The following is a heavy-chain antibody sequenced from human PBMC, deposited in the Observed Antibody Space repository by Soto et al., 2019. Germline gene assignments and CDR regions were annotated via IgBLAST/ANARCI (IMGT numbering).Heavy chain of an antibody. J-gene: IGHJ5*02. Sequence: GASVKVSWKTSGYANTRYGGSWVRQAPGQGLEWMGWISAYNGNTNYAQKLQGRVTMTTDTSTSTAYMELRSLRSDDTAVYYCARGGAYSSGQGWFDPWGQGTLVTVSS. CDR2: ISAYNGNT. CDR3: ARGGAYSSGQGWFDP. D-gene: IGHD6-19*01. CDR1: GYANTRYG. V-gene: IGHV1-18*01.